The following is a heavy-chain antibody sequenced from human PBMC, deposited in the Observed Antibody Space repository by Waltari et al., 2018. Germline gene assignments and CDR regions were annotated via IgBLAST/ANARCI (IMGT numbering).Heavy chain of an antibody. CDR3: ATLPKSDYDTRGYYHDY. CDR1: GGTFRTYV. J-gene: IGHJ4*02. V-gene: IGHV1-69*05. CDR2: IIPVFGRP. Sequence: QVQLVQSGAEVREPGSSVKVSCKASGGTFRTYVISWVRQAPGQGLEWMGGIIPVFGRPNYEQKLQGRLTITTDRSMTTAYMEMSSLRSEDTAVYYCATLPKSDYDTRGYYHDYWGQGTLVTVSS. D-gene: IGHD3-22*01.